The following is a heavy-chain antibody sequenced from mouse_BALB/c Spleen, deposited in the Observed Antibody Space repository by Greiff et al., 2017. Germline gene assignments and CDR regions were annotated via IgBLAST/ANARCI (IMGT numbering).Heavy chain of an antibody. V-gene: IGHV1-61*01. CDR3: ARGDYGSSYY. J-gene: IGHJ2*01. D-gene: IGHD1-1*01. CDR2: IHPSDSET. Sequence: VQLQQPGAELVRPGASVKLSCKASGYSFTSYWMNWVKQRPGQGLEWIGIIHPSDSETRLNQKFKDKATLTVDKSSSTAYMQLSSPTSEDSAVYYCARGDYGSSYYWGQGTTLTVSS. CDR1: GYSFTSYW.